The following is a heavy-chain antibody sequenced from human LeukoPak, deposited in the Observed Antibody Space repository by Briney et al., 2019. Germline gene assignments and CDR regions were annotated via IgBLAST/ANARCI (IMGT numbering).Heavy chain of an antibody. V-gene: IGHV1-69*02. CDR3: AKVGYYGSGSYYNPSYYYYGMDV. J-gene: IGHJ6*02. CDR1: GGTFTDYS. Sequence: GASVTVSCKAPGGTFTDYSISWVRQAPGQGLEWMGRIIPILGIANYAQKFQGRVTITADKSTSTAYMELSSLRSEDTAVYYCAKVGYYGSGSYYNPSYYYYGMDVWGQGTTVTVSS. CDR2: IIPILGIA. D-gene: IGHD3-10*01.